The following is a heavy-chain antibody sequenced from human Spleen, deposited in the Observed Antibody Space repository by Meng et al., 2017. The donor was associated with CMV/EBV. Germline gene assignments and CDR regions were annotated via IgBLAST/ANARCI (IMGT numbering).Heavy chain of an antibody. J-gene: IGHJ2*01. CDR3: ARVYDGIQLWLRFRYWYFDL. Sequence: VQLVESGGGLVNPGGTPRLSCAAAGCTFSSYSMNWVGQAPGKGLEWVSSISSSSSYIYYADSVKGRFTISRENAKNSLYLQMNSLRAEDTAVYYCARVYDGIQLWLRFRYWYFDLWGRGTLVTVSS. D-gene: IGHD5-18*01. CDR1: GCTFSSYS. CDR2: ISSSSSYI. V-gene: IGHV3-21*01.